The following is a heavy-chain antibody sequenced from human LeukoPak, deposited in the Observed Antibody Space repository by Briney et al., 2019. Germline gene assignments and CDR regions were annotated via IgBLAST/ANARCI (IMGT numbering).Heavy chain of an antibody. J-gene: IGHJ4*02. CDR2: ISGSGDST. V-gene: IGHV3-23*01. CDR1: GFTVSAYA. Sequence: GGSLRLSCAASGFTVSAYAMAWVRQAPGKGLEWVSAISGSGDSTYYGDSVKGRFTISSDNSKNTLYLQMNSLRAEDTAVYYCAKGSYYDSSGSFYFDYWGQGTLVTVSS. CDR3: AKGSYYDSSGSFYFDY. D-gene: IGHD3-22*01.